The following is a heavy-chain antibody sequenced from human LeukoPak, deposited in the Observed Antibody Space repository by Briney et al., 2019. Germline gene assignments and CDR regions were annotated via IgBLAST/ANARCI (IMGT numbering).Heavy chain of an antibody. CDR2: IYYSGST. CDR1: GGSVSSSSYY. D-gene: IGHD3-16*01. CDR3: VRDWGSYFDY. V-gene: IGHV4-39*07. Sequence: SETLSLTCTVSGGSVSSSSYYWGWIRQPPGKGLEWIGSIYYSGSTYYNPSLKSRVTISVDTSKNQFSLKLSSVTAADTAVYYCVRDWGSYFDYWGQGTLVTVSS. J-gene: IGHJ4*02.